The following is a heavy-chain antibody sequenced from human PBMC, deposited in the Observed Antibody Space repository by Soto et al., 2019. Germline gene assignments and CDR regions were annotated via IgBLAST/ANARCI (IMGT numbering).Heavy chain of an antibody. CDR2: INAGNGNT. CDR3: ARTTLNDCWSGYFGKREYFFDY. D-gene: IGHD3-3*01. V-gene: IGHV1-3*01. J-gene: IGHJ4*02. CDR1: GYTFTSYA. Sequence: QVQLVQSGAEVKKPGASVKVSCKASGYTFTSYARHWVRQAPGQRLEWMGWINAGNGNTKYSQKFQGRVTITRDKSASTAYMELSSLRSEDTAVYYCARTTLNDCWSGYFGKREYFFDYLGQGTLVTVSS.